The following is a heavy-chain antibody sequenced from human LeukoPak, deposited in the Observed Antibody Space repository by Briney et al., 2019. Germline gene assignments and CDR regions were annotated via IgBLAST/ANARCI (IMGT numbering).Heavy chain of an antibody. CDR2: IIPIFGTA. Sequence: GASVKVSSKASGYTFTSYGISWVRQAPGQGLEWMGGIIPIFGTANYAQKFQGRVTITADESTSTAYMELSSLRSEDTAVYYCARGGVYCSSTSCYRNWFDPWGQGTLVTVSS. CDR3: ARGGVYCSSTSCYRNWFDP. CDR1: GYTFTSYG. V-gene: IGHV1-69*13. D-gene: IGHD2-2*02. J-gene: IGHJ5*02.